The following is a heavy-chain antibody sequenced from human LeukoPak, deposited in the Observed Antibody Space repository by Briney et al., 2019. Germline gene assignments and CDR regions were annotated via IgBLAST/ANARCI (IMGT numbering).Heavy chain of an antibody. CDR3: ARDGTVNAFDI. CDR2: ISSYGSTI. V-gene: IGHV3-48*03. CDR1: GFTFSSYE. Sequence: GGSLRLSCAASGFTFSSYEMNWVRQAPGKGLEWVSYISSYGSTIYYADSVKGRFTISRDNAKNSLYLQMNSLRAEDTAVYYCARDGTVNAFDIWGQGTMVTVSS. J-gene: IGHJ3*02. D-gene: IGHD4-17*01.